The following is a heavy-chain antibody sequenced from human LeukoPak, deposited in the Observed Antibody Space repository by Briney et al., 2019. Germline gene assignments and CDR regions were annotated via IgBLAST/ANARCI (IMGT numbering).Heavy chain of an antibody. CDR2: ISYDGSNK. V-gene: IGHV3-30*18. J-gene: IGHJ4*02. Sequence: GGSLRLSCAASGFTFSSYGMHWVRQAPGKGLEWVAVISYDGSNKYYAGSVKGRFTISRDNSKNTLYLQMNSLRAEDTAVYYRAKDRQWELTLDYWGQGTLVTVSS. D-gene: IGHD1-26*01. CDR1: GFTFSSYG. CDR3: AKDRQWELTLDY.